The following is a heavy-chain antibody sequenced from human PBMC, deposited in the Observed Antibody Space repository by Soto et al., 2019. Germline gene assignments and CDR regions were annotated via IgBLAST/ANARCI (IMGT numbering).Heavy chain of an antibody. Sequence: EVQLLESGGGLVQPGGSLRLSCAASGFTFSDYVMSWVRQAPGKGLQLVSSVYSRGDTTYSADSVKGRFTISRDNSKNILLLQMNNPRAEDTAIYYCAKDEERLGSSEGWDSWGQGAQVTVS. V-gene: IGHV3-23*01. CDR2: VYSRGDTT. J-gene: IGHJ4*02. D-gene: IGHD6-6*01. CDR3: AKDEERLGSSEGWDS. CDR1: GFTFSDYV.